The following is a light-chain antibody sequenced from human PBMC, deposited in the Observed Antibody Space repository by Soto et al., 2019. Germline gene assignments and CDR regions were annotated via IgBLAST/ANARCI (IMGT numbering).Light chain of an antibody. CDR2: YAS. V-gene: IGKV1-27*01. Sequence: DVQMTQSPSSLSASVGDRVTITCRASEVIGTYLAWYQQKPGEVPKLLIYYASTLQAGVPSRFSGSGSGTHFTLTISSLHPKDVGSYYCLQYAKDVPGTFGQGTKVEI. J-gene: IGKJ1*01. CDR1: EVIGTY. CDR3: LQYAKDVPGT.